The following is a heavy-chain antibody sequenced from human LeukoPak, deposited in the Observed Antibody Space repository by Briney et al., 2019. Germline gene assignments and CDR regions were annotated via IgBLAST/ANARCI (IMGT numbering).Heavy chain of an antibody. V-gene: IGHV3-66*02. CDR1: GFTVSSNY. Sequence: PGGSLRLSCAASGFTVSSNYMSWVRQAPGKGLEWVSVIYSCGSTYYADSVKGRFTISGDNSKNTLYLQMNSLRAEDTAVYYCARHPHIGYCSGGSSAADYWGQGTLVTVSS. CDR3: ARHPHIGYCSGGSSAADY. CDR2: IYSCGST. D-gene: IGHD2-15*01. J-gene: IGHJ4*02.